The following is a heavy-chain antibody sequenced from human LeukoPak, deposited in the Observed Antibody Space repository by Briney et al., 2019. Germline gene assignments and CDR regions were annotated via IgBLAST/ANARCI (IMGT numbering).Heavy chain of an antibody. V-gene: IGHV3-48*01. J-gene: IGHJ4*02. CDR1: GFTFSYYS. Sequence: GGSLRLSCAASGFTFSYYSMSWVRQTPGKGLEWVSYISPINNTIYYAESVRGRFTISRDNAKNSLDLQMTSLRAEDTAVYYCARESDRHHDFWSGYLALDYWGQGTLVTVSS. CDR3: ARESDRHHDFWSGYLALDY. CDR2: ISPINNTI. D-gene: IGHD3-3*01.